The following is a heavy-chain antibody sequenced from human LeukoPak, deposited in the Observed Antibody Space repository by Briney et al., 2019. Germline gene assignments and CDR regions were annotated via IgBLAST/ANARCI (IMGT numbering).Heavy chain of an antibody. CDR2: IYHSGST. D-gene: IGHD6-13*01. Sequence: SETLSLTCTVSGYSISSGYYWGWIRQPPGKGLEWIGSIYHSGSTYYNPSLKSRVTISVDTSKNQFSLKLSSVTAADTAVYYCARDPPWGSSSWYFANNWFDPWGQGTLVTVSS. V-gene: IGHV4-38-2*02. CDR1: GYSISSGYY. CDR3: ARDPPWGSSSWYFANNWFDP. J-gene: IGHJ5*02.